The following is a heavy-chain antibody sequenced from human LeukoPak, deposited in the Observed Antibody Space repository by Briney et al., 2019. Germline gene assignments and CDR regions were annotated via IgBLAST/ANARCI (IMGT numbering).Heavy chain of an antibody. CDR2: IRGNGART. Sequence: PGGSLRLSCAASGFTFSNYAMSWVRHPPGKGLEWVSIIRGNGARTDYADSVKGRFTISRDNSKNTLYLQMNSLRAEDTAVYYCAKDQQVYGDTLMDVWGQGTTVTVSS. V-gene: IGHV3-23*01. CDR3: AKDQQVYGDTLMDV. D-gene: IGHD4-17*01. CDR1: GFTFSNYA. J-gene: IGHJ6*02.